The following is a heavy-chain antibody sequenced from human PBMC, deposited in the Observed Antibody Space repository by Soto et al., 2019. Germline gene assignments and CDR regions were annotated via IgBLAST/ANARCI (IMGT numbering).Heavy chain of an antibody. V-gene: IGHV4-59*01. J-gene: IGHJ5*02. Sequence: SSETLSLTCTVSGGSISSYYWSWIRQPPGKGLEWIGYIYYSGSTNYNPSLKSRVTISVDTSKNQFSLKLSSVTAADTAVYYCARDDGYCSSTSCYGNWFDPRGQGTLVTVSS. CDR2: IYYSGST. D-gene: IGHD2-2*03. CDR3: ARDDGYCSSTSCYGNWFDP. CDR1: GGSISSYY.